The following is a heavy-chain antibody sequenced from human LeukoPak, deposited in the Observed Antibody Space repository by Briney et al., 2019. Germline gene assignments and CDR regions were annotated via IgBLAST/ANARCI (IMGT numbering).Heavy chain of an antibody. CDR3: ARHGGTLDYFDS. J-gene: IGHJ4*02. CDR2: IYYGGTT. V-gene: IGHV4-59*08. D-gene: IGHD1-26*01. CDR1: NGSISTYY. Sequence: PSETLSLICSVSNGSISTYYWSWIRQSPGKGLEWIGYIYYGGTTSYNPSLKRRVTISVHSPKNHFSLRLTSLTAADTALYYCARHGGTLDYFDSWGPGSLVIVSS.